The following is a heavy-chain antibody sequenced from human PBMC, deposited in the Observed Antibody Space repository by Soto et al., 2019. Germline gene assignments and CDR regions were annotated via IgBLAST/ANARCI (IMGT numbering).Heavy chain of an antibody. CDR3: ARDTRQRYSSSWSEVDY. V-gene: IGHV4-30-4*01. CDR2: IYYSGST. J-gene: IGHJ4*02. Sequence: PSETLSLTCTVSGGSISSGDYYWSWIRQPPGKGLEWIGYIYYSGSTYYNPSLKSRVTISVDTSKSQFSLKLSSVTAADTAVYYCARDTRQRYSSSWSEVDYWGQGTLVTVSS. D-gene: IGHD6-13*01. CDR1: GGSISSGDYY.